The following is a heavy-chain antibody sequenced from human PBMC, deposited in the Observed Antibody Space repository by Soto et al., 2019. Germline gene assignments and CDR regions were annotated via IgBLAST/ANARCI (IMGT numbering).Heavy chain of an antibody. Sequence: GESLKISCKGSGYSFTSYWIGWVRQMPGKGLEWMGIIYPGDSDTRYSPSFQGQVTISADKSISTAYLQWGSLKASDTAIYYCARTAAAGKYYYGVDVWGQGTTVTVS. CDR3: ARTAAAGKYYYGVDV. CDR2: IYPGDSDT. CDR1: GYSFTSYW. D-gene: IGHD6-13*01. V-gene: IGHV5-51*01. J-gene: IGHJ6*02.